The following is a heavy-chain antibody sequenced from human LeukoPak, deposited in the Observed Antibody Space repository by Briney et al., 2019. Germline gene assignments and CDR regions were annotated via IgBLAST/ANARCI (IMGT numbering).Heavy chain of an antibody. D-gene: IGHD3-10*01. J-gene: IGHJ4*02. CDR1: GFTFTSYG. V-gene: IGHV3-7*03. CDR2: IKQDGSEK. CDR3: ARGRGYGSGSYYNVPSVDY. Sequence: GRSLRLSCAASGFTFTSYGMHWVRQAPGKGLEWVANIKQDGSEKYYVDSVKGRFTISRDNAKNSLYLQMNSLRAEDTAVYYCARGRGYGSGSYYNVPSVDYWGQGTLVTVSS.